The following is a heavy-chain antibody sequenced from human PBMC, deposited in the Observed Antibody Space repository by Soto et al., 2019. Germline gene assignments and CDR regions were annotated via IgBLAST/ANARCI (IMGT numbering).Heavy chain of an antibody. V-gene: IGHV1-2*04. CDR1: GYTFTDYY. Sequence: ASVKVSCKASGYTFTDYYIHWVRQAPGQGLEWMGWVNPNSGGTNYAQKFQGWVTMTRDTSISTVYMELTSLKSDDMAVYYCAREGAATANYGMDVWGQGTTVTVSS. D-gene: IGHD2-15*01. J-gene: IGHJ6*02. CDR3: AREGAATANYGMDV. CDR2: VNPNSGGT.